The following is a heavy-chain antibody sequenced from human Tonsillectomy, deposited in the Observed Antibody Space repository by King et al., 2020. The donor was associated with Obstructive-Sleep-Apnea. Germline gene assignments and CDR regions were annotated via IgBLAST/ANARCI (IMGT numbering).Heavy chain of an antibody. V-gene: IGHV3-23*04. CDR3: AEHPAVGSDYYFDY. J-gene: IGHJ4*02. D-gene: IGHD1-26*01. Sequence: VPLVASGGGLVQPGGSLRLSCAASGFPFRTYALRWVRQAPGQGLEWVLSISGSGATTYCADSVTGRFTLSRDNSNNPLSLPMNSLRAEDTAVYYCAEHPAVGSDYYFDYWGQGTLVTVSS. CDR2: ISGSGATT. CDR1: GFPFRTYA.